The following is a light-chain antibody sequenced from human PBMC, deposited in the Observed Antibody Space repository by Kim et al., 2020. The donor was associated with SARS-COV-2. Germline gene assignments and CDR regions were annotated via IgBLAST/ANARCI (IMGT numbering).Light chain of an antibody. CDR2: AAS. CDR3: NHLENSLYT. J-gene: IGKJ2*01. V-gene: IGKV3-20*01. CDR1: QSVSGTY. Sequence: LSPGERVPLLCRGSQSVSGTYFGWYQQKPGQAPRLLIYAASTRATGIPDRFSGSGSGTDFTLTISRLEPEDFAVYYCNHLENSLYTFGQGTKLEI.